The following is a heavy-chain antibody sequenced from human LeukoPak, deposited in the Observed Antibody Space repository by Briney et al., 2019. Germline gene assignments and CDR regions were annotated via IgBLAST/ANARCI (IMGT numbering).Heavy chain of an antibody. V-gene: IGHV1-8*01. CDR2: MNPNSGNT. CDR3: ARGGITMIDYYYYYMDV. Sequence: ASVKVSCKASGYTFTSYDINWVRQATGQGLEWMGWMNPNSGNTGYAQKFQGRVTMTRNTSISTAYMELSSLRSEDTAVYYCARGGITMIDYYYYYMDVWGKGTTVTVSS. D-gene: IGHD3-22*01. J-gene: IGHJ6*03. CDR1: GYTFTSYD.